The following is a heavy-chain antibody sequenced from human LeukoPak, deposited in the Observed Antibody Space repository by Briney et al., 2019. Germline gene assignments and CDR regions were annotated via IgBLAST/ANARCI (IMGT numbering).Heavy chain of an antibody. CDR1: GYTFTSYG. D-gene: IGHD1-26*01. CDR2: ISAYNGNT. CDR3: ARGSYGNDAFDI. J-gene: IGHJ3*02. V-gene: IGHV1-18*01. Sequence: ASVKVSCKASGYTFTSYGISWVRQAPGQRLEWMGWISAYNGNTNYAQKLQGRVTMTTDTSTSTAYLELRSLRSDDTAVYYCARGSYGNDAFDIWGQGTMVTVSS.